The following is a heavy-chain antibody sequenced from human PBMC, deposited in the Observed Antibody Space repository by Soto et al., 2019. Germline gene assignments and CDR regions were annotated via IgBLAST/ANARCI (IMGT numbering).Heavy chain of an antibody. Sequence: GASVKVSCKASGYTFTSYGISWVRQAPGQGLEWMGWISAYNGNTNYAQKLQGRVTMTTDTSTSTAYMELRSLRSDDTAVYYCERDYVYYNICSGKNARYYFDNWGQGTMVTVSS. J-gene: IGHJ4*02. CDR2: ISAYNGNT. D-gene: IGHD3-9*01. CDR3: ERDYVYYNICSGKNARYYFDN. V-gene: IGHV1-18*01. CDR1: GYTFTSYG.